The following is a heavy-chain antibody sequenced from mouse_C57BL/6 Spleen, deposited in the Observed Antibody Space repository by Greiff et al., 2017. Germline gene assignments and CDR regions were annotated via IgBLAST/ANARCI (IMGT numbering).Heavy chain of an antibody. V-gene: IGHV1-52*01. D-gene: IGHD1-1*01. J-gene: IGHJ1*03. CDR3: ARSDPYCDSSSVDWYDDV. Sequence: QVQLQQPGAELVRPGSSVKLSCKASGYTFTSYWMHWVKQRPIQGLEWIGNIDPSDSETHYNQKFKDKATLTVDKSSSTAYMQLSSLTSEDSAVSYCARSDPYCDSSSVDWYDDVWGTGTTVTVSS. CDR2: IDPSDSET. CDR1: GYTFTSYW.